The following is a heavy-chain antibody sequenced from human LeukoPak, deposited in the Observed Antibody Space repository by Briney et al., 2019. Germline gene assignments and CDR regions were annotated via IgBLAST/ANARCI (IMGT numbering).Heavy chain of an antibody. CDR3: AGLQGHSYYYMDV. CDR1: GGSFSSYY. Sequence: SETLSLTCAVYGGSFSSYYWSWIRQPPVRGLEWIGDIDHGGITNCNPSLKSRVTISVDTSKNQFSLTLRSVTAADTAVYYCAGLQGHSYYYMDVWGRGTTATVSS. J-gene: IGHJ6*03. V-gene: IGHV4-34*01. CDR2: IDHGGIT.